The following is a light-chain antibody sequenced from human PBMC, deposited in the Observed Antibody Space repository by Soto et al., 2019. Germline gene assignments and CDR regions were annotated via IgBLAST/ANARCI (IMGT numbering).Light chain of an antibody. CDR2: DAS. Sequence: EIVMTQSPATLSVSPGERATLSCRARQRISSNLAWYQQKPGQAPRLLIFDASARAVDIPGRFSGSKSGTEFTLTISSLQPEDFAVYYCHYYDKWPPGTFGQGTKVDIK. V-gene: IGKV3D-15*01. J-gene: IGKJ1*01. CDR3: HYYDKWPPGT. CDR1: QRISSN.